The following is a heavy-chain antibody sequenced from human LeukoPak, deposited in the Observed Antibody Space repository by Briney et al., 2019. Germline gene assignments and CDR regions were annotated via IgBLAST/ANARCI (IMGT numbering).Heavy chain of an antibody. V-gene: IGHV1-2*02. J-gene: IGHJ3*02. D-gene: IGHD1-20*01. Sequence: ASVTVSCKASGYTFTVYYMHWVRQAPGQGLEWMGWINPNSGGTNYAQKFQGRVTMTRDTSISTAYMELSRLRSDDTAVYYCARDRDNWSQEDAFDIWGQGTMVTVSS. CDR2: INPNSGGT. CDR3: ARDRDNWSQEDAFDI. CDR1: GYTFTVYY.